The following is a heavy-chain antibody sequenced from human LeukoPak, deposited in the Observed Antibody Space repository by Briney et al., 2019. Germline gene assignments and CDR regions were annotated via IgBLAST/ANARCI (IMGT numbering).Heavy chain of an antibody. J-gene: IGHJ4*02. CDR3: ARANTYGGTYYFDY. D-gene: IGHD4-23*01. CDR1: GFIFSNYA. V-gene: IGHV3-23*01. Sequence: QSGGSLRLSCAASGFIFSNYAMSWVRQAPGKGLEWVSVISGSVGSTYYADSVKGRFTISRDNSKNMVYLQMNSLRAEDTAVYYCARANTYGGTYYFDYWGQGTLVTVSS. CDR2: ISGSVGST.